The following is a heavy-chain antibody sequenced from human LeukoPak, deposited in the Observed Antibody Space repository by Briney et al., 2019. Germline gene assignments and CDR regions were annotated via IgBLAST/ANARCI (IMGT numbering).Heavy chain of an antibody. Sequence: GGSLRLSCAASGFTFSSYAMSWVRQAPGKGLEWVSTISGSGGSTYYADSVKGRFTISRDNSKNTLCLQMNSLRAEDTAIYYCAKGPIFGELLYYFDYWGQGTLVAVSS. J-gene: IGHJ4*02. D-gene: IGHD3-10*01. CDR2: ISGSGGST. CDR3: AKGPIFGELLYYFDY. CDR1: GFTFSSYA. V-gene: IGHV3-23*01.